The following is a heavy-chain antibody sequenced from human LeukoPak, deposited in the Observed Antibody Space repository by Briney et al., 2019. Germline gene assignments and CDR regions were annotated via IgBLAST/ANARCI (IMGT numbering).Heavy chain of an antibody. J-gene: IGHJ6*03. CDR2: VNPNSGGT. CDR3: ASSSGYDPDYYYYYMDV. CDR1: GYTFTGYY. V-gene: IGHV1-2*02. D-gene: IGHD5-12*01. Sequence: ASVTVSCKASGYTFTGYYMHWVRQAPGQGLEWMGWVNPNSGGTNYAQKFQGRVTMTRDTSISTAYMELSRLRSDDTAVYYCASSSGYDPDYYYYYMDVWGKGTTVTVSS.